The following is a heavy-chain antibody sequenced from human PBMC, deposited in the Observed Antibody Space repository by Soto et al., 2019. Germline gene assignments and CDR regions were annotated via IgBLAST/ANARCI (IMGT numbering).Heavy chain of an antibody. CDR1: GYTFVTYG. J-gene: IGHJ5*02. CDR2: INAGNGDT. CDR3: ARDQTYYFDSSGRNWFDP. V-gene: IGHV1-3*01. Sequence: QVQLVQSGAEVRKPGASVKVSCKASGYTFVTYGIHWLRQAPGERLEWMGWINAGNGDTKYSQKFQGRLSVTRDTSATAVYMELSSLRSADTAVYYCARDQTYYFDSSGRNWFDPWGQGTQVTVSP. D-gene: IGHD3-22*01.